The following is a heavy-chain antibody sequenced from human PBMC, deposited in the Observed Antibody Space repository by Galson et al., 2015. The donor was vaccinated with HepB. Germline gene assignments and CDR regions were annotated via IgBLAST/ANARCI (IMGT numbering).Heavy chain of an antibody. CDR1: DSSISSYY. D-gene: IGHD3-10*01. V-gene: IGHV4-59*13. CDR3: AREPGGYMDV. J-gene: IGHJ6*03. Sequence: ETLSLTCTVADSSISSYYWSWIRQPPGKGLGWIGYIYYSGTTNYNPSLKSRVTISVDTSKKQFSLKLSSVTAADTAVYYCAREPGGYMDVWGKGTTVTVSS. CDR2: IYYSGTT.